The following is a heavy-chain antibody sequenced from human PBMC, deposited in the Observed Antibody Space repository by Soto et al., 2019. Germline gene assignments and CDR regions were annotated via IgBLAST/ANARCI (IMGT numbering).Heavy chain of an antibody. J-gene: IGHJ5*02. Sequence: EVDLLESGGGLAQPGGSRRLSCAASGFSFSVFALSWVRQAPGKGLEWVSTIGDGAGGETTYYADSVKGRFTISRDNSKNTVYLQMDGLRVDDTALYYCAKNSGWFNTWGQGDLVIVSS. V-gene: IGHV3-23*01. CDR3: AKNSGWFNT. CDR1: GFSFSVFA. CDR2: IGDGAGGETT. D-gene: IGHD3-10*01.